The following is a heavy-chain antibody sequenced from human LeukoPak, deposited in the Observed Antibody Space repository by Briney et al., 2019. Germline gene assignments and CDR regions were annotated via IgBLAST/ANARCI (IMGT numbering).Heavy chain of an antibody. CDR3: ARGGRGYCSSSSCYFDY. Sequence: SQTLSLTCAISGDSVSSNSAAWNWTRQSPSRGLEWLVRTYYMSKWYNDYAVSVKSRITINPDTSKNQFSLQLNSVTPEDTAVYYCARGGRGYCSSSSCYFDYWGQGTLVTVSS. D-gene: IGHD2-2*01. J-gene: IGHJ4*02. V-gene: IGHV6-1*01. CDR1: GDSVSSNSAA. CDR2: TYYMSKWYN.